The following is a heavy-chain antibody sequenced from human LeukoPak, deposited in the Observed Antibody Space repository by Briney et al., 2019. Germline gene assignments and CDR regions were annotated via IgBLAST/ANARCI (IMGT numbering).Heavy chain of an antibody. D-gene: IGHD3-22*01. V-gene: IGHV4-39*01. CDR3: ARGDDSSGCSFDY. J-gene: IGHJ4*02. CDR1: GGSISSSSYY. Sequence: PSETLSLTCTVSGGSISSSSYYWGWIRQPPGKGLEWIGSIYYSGSTYYNPSLKSRVTISVDTSKNQFSLRLSSVTAADTAVYYCARGDDSSGCSFDYWGQGTLVTVSS. CDR2: IYYSGST.